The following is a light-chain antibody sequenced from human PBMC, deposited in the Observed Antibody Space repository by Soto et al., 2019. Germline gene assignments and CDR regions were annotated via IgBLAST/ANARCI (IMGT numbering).Light chain of an antibody. V-gene: IGKV1-5*03. Sequence: DIQMTQSPSTLSASVGDRVTITCRARQSISIWLAWYQQKPGKAPKLLIYKASNLQGGVPSRFSGNGSGTEFTLTISSLQPDDFATYYCQHYKMYSPWTFGQGTKVDIK. CDR1: QSISIW. J-gene: IGKJ1*01. CDR2: KAS. CDR3: QHYKMYSPWT.